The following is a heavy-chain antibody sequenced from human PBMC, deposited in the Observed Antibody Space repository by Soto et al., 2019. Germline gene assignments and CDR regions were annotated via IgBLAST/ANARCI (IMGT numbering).Heavy chain of an antibody. CDR2: IKQDGSEK. Sequence: GGSLRLSCAASGFTFSSHWMSWVRQAPGKGLEWLASIKQDGSEKHYVDSVKGRFTISRDNANNSLYLQMNSLRVEDTAVYYCARVYYDYIWGSYPLVYWGQGTLVTVSS. V-gene: IGHV3-7*01. D-gene: IGHD3-16*02. CDR1: GFTFSSHW. CDR3: ARVYYDYIWGSYPLVY. J-gene: IGHJ4*02.